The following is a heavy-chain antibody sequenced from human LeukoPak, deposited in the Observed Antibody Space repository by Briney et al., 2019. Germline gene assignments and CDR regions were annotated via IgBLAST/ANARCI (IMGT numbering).Heavy chain of an antibody. D-gene: IGHD4-17*01. V-gene: IGHV4-38-2*01. Sequence: PSETLSLTCAVSGYSISSGYYWGWIRQPPGKGLEWIGSIYYSGSTYYNPSLKSRVTISVDTSKNQFSLKLSSVTAADTAVYYCARQSGYGDYALRYFDYWGQGTLVTVSS. CDR2: IYYSGST. J-gene: IGHJ4*02. CDR3: ARQSGYGDYALRYFDY. CDR1: GYSISSGYY.